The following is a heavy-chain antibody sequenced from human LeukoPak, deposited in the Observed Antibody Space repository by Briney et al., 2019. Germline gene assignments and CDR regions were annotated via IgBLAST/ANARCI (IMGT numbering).Heavy chain of an antibody. CDR3: AKQGESRREYYLNV. CDR1: GGSISSYG. V-gene: IGHV1-69*06. J-gene: IGHJ6*03. Sequence: ASVNVSCMASGGSISSYGMSWVRQAPGQGLEWMGRIIPVFGTANYAQKFQDRVTITADTVSNTAYMELTSLTSEDTAVYFCAKQGESRREYYLNVGGNGAAVTVSS. CDR2: IIPVFGTA. D-gene: IGHD1-26*01.